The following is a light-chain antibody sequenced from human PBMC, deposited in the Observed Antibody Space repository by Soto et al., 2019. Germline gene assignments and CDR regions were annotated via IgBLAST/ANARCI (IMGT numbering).Light chain of an antibody. CDR1: SSDVGNYNL. CDR2: QGT. V-gene: IGLV2-23*01. Sequence: QSALTQPASVSGSPGQSITISCTGISSDVGNYNLVSWYQQHPGKAPKLMIYQGTKRPSGVSNRFSGSKSGNTASLTISGLQAEDEADYYCCSYAGSNKVFGGGTKVTVL. J-gene: IGLJ2*01. CDR3: CSYAGSNKV.